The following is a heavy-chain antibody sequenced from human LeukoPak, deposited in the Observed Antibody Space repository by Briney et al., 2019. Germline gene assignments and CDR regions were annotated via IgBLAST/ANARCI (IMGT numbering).Heavy chain of an antibody. D-gene: IGHD3-22*01. CDR2: ITDSGDGT. J-gene: IGHJ5*02. CDR3: ARDYYYDSSGYYL. CDR1: GFTFSSYG. V-gene: IGHV3-23*01. Sequence: GGSLRLSCVASGFTFSSYGMSWVRQAPGKGLEWVSAITDSGDGTYYADSVRGRFTISRDDSKNTLYLQMNSLRAEDTAVYYCARDYYYDSSGYYLWGQGTLVTVSS.